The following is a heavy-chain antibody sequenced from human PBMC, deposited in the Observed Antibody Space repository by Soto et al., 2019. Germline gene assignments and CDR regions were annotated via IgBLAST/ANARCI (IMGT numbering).Heavy chain of an antibody. D-gene: IGHD3-22*01. V-gene: IGHV4-31*03. J-gene: IGHJ4*02. CDR2: IYYSGST. Sequence: QVQLQESGPGLVKPSQTLSLTCTVSGGSISSGGYYWSWIRQHPGKGLEWIGYIYYSGSTYYNPSLKSRVTISVDTSKNQFSLKLSSVTAADTAVYYCARARPDDGFDSSGPTDYFDYWGQGTLVTVSS. CDR3: ARARPDDGFDSSGPTDYFDY. CDR1: GGSISSGGYY.